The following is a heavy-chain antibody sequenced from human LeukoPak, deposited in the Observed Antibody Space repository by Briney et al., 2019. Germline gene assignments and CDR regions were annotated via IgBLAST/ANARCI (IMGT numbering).Heavy chain of an antibody. J-gene: IGHJ3*02. CDR3: AREGDSSGYYYEPDAFDI. CDR2: IYYSGST. Sequence: PSETLSLTCTVSGGSISSYYWSWIRQPPGKGLEWIGYIYYSGSTNYNPSLKSRVTISLDTSKNQFSLKLSSVTAADTAVYYCAREGDSSGYYYEPDAFDIWGQGTMVTVSS. V-gene: IGHV4-59*01. CDR1: GGSISSYY. D-gene: IGHD3-22*01.